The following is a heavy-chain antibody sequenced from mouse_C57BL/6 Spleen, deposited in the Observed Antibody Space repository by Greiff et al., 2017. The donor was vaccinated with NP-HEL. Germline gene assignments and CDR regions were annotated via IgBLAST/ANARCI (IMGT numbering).Heavy chain of an antibody. Sequence: QVQLQQPGTELVKPGASVKLSCKASGYTFTSYWMHWVKQRPGQGLEWIGNINPSNGGTNYNEKFKSKATLTIDKSSSTAYMQLSSLTSEDSALYYCARKPSLTSLWAMDCWGQGTSVTVSS. CDR3: ARKPSLTSLWAMDC. D-gene: IGHD1-1*01. CDR2: INPSNGGT. J-gene: IGHJ4*01. CDR1: GYTFTSYW. V-gene: IGHV1-53*01.